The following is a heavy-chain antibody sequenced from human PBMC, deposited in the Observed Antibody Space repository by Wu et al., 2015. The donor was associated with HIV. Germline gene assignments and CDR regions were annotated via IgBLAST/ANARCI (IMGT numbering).Heavy chain of an antibody. Sequence: QMQLVQSGPEVKKPGTSVKVSCKASGFTFENSAIQWVRQARGQRPDWIGWIVVGGGNTNYAQKFQERVTITRDMSTSTVYMQLSSLRSEDTAVYYCAASVAATAHGAFDIWGQGTMVTGLF. CDR3: AASVAATAHGAFDI. V-gene: IGHV1-58*02. CDR2: IVVGGGNT. J-gene: IGHJ3*02. CDR1: GFTFENSA. D-gene: IGHD6-13*01.